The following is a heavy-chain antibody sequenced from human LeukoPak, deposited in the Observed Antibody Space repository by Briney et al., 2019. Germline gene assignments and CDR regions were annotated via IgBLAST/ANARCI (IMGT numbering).Heavy chain of an antibody. CDR2: INPSGGST. J-gene: IGHJ3*02. D-gene: IGHD3-22*01. CDR3: AKSGDSSGYYDAFDI. Sequence: ASVKVSCKASGYTLTSYFIHWVRQAPGQGLEWMGIINPSGGSTSYAQKFQGRVTMTRDTSTSTVYMELSSLRSEDTAVYYCAKSGDSSGYYDAFDIWGQGTMVTVSS. V-gene: IGHV1-46*01. CDR1: GYTLTSYF.